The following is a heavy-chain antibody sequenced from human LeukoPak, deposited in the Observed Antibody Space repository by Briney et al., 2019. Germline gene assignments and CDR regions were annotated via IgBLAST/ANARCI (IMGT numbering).Heavy chain of an antibody. V-gene: IGHV3-30*03. D-gene: IGHD6-19*01. J-gene: IGHJ4*02. CDR1: GSTFSDYG. Sequence: PGRSLRLSCAASGSTFSDYGMHWVRQAPGKGLEWVAVISYDGSNKYYADSVKGRFTISRDNSKNTLYLQMNSLRAEDTAVYYCARESIAVAGTFGYWGQGTLVTVSS. CDR3: ARESIAVAGTFGY. CDR2: ISYDGSNK.